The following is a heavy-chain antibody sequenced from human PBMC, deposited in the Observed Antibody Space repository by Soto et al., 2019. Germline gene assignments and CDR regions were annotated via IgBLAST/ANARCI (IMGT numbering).Heavy chain of an antibody. CDR3: ARDRDDYGSGNYYNRIDF. Sequence: QVHLVQSGAEVKKPGSSVKVSCKASGGIFSTYAISWLRQAPGQGLEWMGGIIPLFGTPNYAQRCQGRVTMTADESTSTADMEMSRLGSGDTAVYYCARDRDDYGSGNYYNRIDFWGQGTLVTVSS. CDR1: GGIFSTYA. V-gene: IGHV1-69*01. J-gene: IGHJ4*02. D-gene: IGHD3-10*01. CDR2: IIPLFGTP.